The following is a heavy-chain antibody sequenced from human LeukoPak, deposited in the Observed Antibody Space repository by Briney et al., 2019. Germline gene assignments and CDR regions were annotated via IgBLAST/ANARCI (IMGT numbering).Heavy chain of an antibody. Sequence: ASVKVSCTASGYTFTSYGISWVRQAPGQGLEWMGWISAYNGNTNYAQKLQGRVTMTTDTSTSTAYMELRSLRSDDTAVYYCARVFRLSHLPHDDYWGQGTLVTVSS. CDR1: GYTFTSYG. V-gene: IGHV1-18*01. CDR3: ARVFRLSHLPHDDY. CDR2: ISAYNGNT. J-gene: IGHJ4*02. D-gene: IGHD2/OR15-2a*01.